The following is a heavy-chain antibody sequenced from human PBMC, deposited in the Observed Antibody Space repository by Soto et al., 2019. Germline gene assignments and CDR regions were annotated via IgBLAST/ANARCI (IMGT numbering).Heavy chain of an antibody. J-gene: IGHJ4*02. CDR1: GFTFSSYG. CDR2: IRSDGDTT. D-gene: IGHD1-26*01. V-gene: IGHV3-23*01. CDR3: AKGKGVGAPPDGANC. Sequence: EVQVLESGGGLVQPGGSLRLSCAASGFTFSSYGMNWVRQAPGKGLEWVSGIRSDGDTTYTADSVKGRFTVSRETSKNTVDLQMNSLRAEDTAVYYWAKGKGVGAPPDGANCWGQGTLVTVSS.